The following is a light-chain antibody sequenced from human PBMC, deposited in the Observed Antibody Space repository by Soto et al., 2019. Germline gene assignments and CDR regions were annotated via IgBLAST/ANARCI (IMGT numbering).Light chain of an antibody. CDR3: QQSYSTPFT. CDR1: QSISSY. J-gene: IGKJ4*01. V-gene: IGKV1-39*01. Sequence: DIQMTQSPSSLSASVGDRVTITCRASQSISSYLNWYQQKPGKAPKLLIYAASSLQSGVPSRFSGSGSGTDFTLTSSILQPEDFATYYCQQSYSTPFTFGGGTKVEIK. CDR2: AAS.